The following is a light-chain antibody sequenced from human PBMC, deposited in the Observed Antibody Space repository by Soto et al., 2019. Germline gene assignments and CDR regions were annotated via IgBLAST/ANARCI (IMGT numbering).Light chain of an antibody. Sequence: DIVLTQSPGTLSLSPGERATLSCRASQSVTSNYLAWYQLKPGQAPRLLIYAASNTATGIADRFSGSGSGTAVILFISRLEPEDFVVYYCQQYGSTPSITFGQGTRLEI. CDR3: QQYGSTPSIT. V-gene: IGKV3-20*01. J-gene: IGKJ5*01. CDR2: AAS. CDR1: QSVTSNY.